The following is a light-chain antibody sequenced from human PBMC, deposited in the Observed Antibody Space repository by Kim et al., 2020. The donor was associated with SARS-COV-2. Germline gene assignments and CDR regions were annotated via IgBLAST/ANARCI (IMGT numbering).Light chain of an antibody. Sequence: HSITISCTGTSSDVGSYNLVSWYQQHPGKAPKLMIYEVSKRPSGVSNRFSGSKSGNTASLTISGLQAEDEADYYCCSYAGSSTSVVFGGGTKLTVL. CDR1: SSDVGSYNL. CDR3: CSYAGSSTSVV. J-gene: IGLJ2*01. CDR2: EVS. V-gene: IGLV2-23*02.